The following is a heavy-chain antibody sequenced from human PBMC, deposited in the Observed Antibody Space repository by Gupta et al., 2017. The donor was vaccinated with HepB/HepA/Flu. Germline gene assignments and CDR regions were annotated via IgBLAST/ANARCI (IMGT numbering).Heavy chain of an antibody. CDR3: INDPNWEWGY. D-gene: IGHD7-27*01. CDR2: ISSNGDTT. CDR1: GSIFSTDA. Sequence: EVQLFESGGGLVQPGGSLILSCAASGSIFSTDAMTWVRQAPGKGLGWVSIISSNGDTTYYADSVKGRFTISRDNSKNTVYLQMDSLRAEDTALYYCINDPNWEWGYWGQGTLVTVSS. V-gene: IGHV3-23*01. J-gene: IGHJ4*02.